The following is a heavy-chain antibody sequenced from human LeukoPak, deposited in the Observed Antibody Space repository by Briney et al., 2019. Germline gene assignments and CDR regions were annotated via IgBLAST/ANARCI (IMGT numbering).Heavy chain of an antibody. CDR3: AREGGISIFGVVIN. J-gene: IGHJ4*02. D-gene: IGHD3-3*01. Sequence: GGSLRLSCEASGFTFNNYAMHWVCQAPGKGLDWVAVISHHGSNKYYVDSVKGRFTISRDNSKNTLYLHINSLRAEDTAMYYCAREGGISIFGVVINWGQGTLVTVSS. CDR2: ISHHGSNK. V-gene: IGHV3-30*04. CDR1: GFTFNNYA.